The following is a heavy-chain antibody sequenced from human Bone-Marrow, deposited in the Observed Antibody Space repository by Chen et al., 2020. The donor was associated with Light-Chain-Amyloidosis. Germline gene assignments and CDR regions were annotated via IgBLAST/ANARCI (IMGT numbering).Heavy chain of an antibody. Sequence: EVQLVESGGGLVQPGGSLKLSCAASGFTFSGSAMHWVRQASGKGLEWVGRIRSKANNYATAYAGSVKGRFTVSRDDSKNPAYLQMNSLKIEDTAVYYCTRIEGDYGGKIDYWGQGTLVTVSS. D-gene: IGHD4-17*01. J-gene: IGHJ4*02. CDR1: GFTFSGSA. CDR2: IRSKANNYAT. V-gene: IGHV3-73*02. CDR3: TRIEGDYGGKIDY.